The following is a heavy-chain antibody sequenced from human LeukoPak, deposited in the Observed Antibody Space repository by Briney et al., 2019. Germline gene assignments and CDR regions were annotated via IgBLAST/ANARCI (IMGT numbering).Heavy chain of an antibody. J-gene: IGHJ4*02. CDR3: ARARSSALY. D-gene: IGHD2-15*01. Sequence: PGGSLRLSCAASGFTFSSYEMNWVRQAPGKGLEWVSYISSSGSTIYYADSVKGRFTISRDNAKNSLYLQMNSLRAEDTAVYYCARARSSALYWGQGTLVTVSS. CDR1: GFTFSSYE. CDR2: ISSSGSTI. V-gene: IGHV3-48*03.